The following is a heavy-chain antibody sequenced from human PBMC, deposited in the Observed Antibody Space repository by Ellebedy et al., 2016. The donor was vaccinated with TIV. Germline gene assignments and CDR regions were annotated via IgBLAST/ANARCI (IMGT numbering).Heavy chain of an antibody. D-gene: IGHD6-13*01. Sequence: GGSLRLSXAASGFTFSSYGMHWVRQAPGKGLEWVAVISYDGSNKYYADSVKGRFTISRDNSKNTLYLQMNSLRAEDTAVYYCAKDADYGDYWGQGTLVTVSS. CDR1: GFTFSSYG. CDR2: ISYDGSNK. J-gene: IGHJ4*02. V-gene: IGHV3-30*18. CDR3: AKDADYGDY.